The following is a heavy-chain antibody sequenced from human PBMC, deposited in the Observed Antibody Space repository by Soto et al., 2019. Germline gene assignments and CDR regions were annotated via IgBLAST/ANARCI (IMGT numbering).Heavy chain of an antibody. Sequence: EGSLRLSCAASGFTFSDYYMSWIRQAPGKGLEWVSYISSSGSTIYYADSVKGRFTISRDNAKNSLYLQMNSLRAEDTAVYYCARELWTTDYYMDVWGKGTTVTVSS. V-gene: IGHV3-11*01. D-gene: IGHD4-17*01. CDR1: GFTFSDYY. J-gene: IGHJ6*03. CDR2: ISSSGSTI. CDR3: ARELWTTDYYMDV.